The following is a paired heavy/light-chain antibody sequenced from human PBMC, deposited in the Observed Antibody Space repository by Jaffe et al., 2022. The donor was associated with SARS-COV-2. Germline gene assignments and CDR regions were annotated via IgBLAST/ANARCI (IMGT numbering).Light chain of an antibody. CDR2: GNS. J-gene: IGLJ3*02. Sequence: QSVLTQPPSVSGAPGQRVTISCTGSSSNIGAGYDVHWYQQLPGTAPKLLIYGNSNRPSGVPDRFSGSKSGTSASLAISGLQAEDEADYYCQSYDSSLSGLWVFGGGTKLTVL. V-gene: IGLV1-40*01. CDR1: SSNIGAGYD. CDR3: QSYDSSLSGLWV.
Heavy chain of an antibody. D-gene: IGHD3-10*01. CDR2: ISGSGGST. CDR1: GFTFSSYA. V-gene: IGHV3-23*04. J-gene: IGHJ4*02. CDR3: AKSESERITMVRGVIMFPPYIGY. Sequence: EVQLVESGGGLVQPGGSLRLSCAASGFTFSSYAMSWVRQAPGKGLEWVSAISGSGGSTYYADSVKGRFTISRDNSKNTLYLQMNSLRAEDTAVYYCAKSESERITMVRGVIMFPPYIGYWGQGTLVTVSS.